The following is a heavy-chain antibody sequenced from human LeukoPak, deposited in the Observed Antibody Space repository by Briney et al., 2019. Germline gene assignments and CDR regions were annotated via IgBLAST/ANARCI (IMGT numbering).Heavy chain of an antibody. CDR3: ELIAAPPYGMDV. J-gene: IGHJ6*02. CDR2: ISSSGGTT. Sequence: GGSLGLSCAASGFTFSTYAMSWVRQAPGKGLEWVSAISSSGGTTYYADSVKGRFTISRDNSKNTLFLQMNSLRPEDTAVYYCELIAAPPYGMDVWGQGTTVTVSS. CDR1: GFTFSTYA. V-gene: IGHV3-23*01. D-gene: IGHD6-13*01.